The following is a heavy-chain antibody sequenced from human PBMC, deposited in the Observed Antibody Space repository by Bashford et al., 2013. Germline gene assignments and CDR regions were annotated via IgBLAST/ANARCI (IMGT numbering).Heavy chain of an antibody. Sequence: SVKVSCKASGGTFSSYAISWVRQAPGQGLEWMGGIIPIFGTANYAQKFQGRVTITADKSTSTAYMELSSLRSEDTAVYYCARVVNRQGAYYYYGMDVWGQGTTVTVSS. V-gene: IGHV1-69*06. CDR1: GGTFSSYA. D-gene: IGHD1-14*01. CDR2: IIPIFGTA. CDR3: ARVVNRQGAYYYYGMDV. J-gene: IGHJ6*02.